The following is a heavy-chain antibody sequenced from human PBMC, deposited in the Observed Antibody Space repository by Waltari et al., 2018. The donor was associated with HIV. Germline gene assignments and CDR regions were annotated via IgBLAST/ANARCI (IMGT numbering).Heavy chain of an antibody. D-gene: IGHD6-13*01. CDR1: GNPFTDYY. Sequence: VQSGPEERKPGSPMKLPCRASGNPFTDYYIQRVQEAPGRGLEWMGLIDPEDGETVYAEKFQDRRTITADTSADTVYMELTSLRSDDTAVYYCASLAAAVYFDAWGQGTLLTVSS. J-gene: IGHJ4*02. V-gene: IGHV1-69-2*01. CDR3: ASLAAAVYFDA. CDR2: IDPEDGET.